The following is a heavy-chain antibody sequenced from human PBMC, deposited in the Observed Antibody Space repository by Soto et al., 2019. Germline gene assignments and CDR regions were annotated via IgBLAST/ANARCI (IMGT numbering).Heavy chain of an antibody. CDR3: AILDVEMAETEYYYGMDV. D-gene: IGHD3-16*01. Sequence: PGGSLRLSCAASGFILRSYDMNWVRQAPGKGLEGVSYISGTGSDIYYADSVKGRFTISRDNARSSLYLQMNSLRAEDTGVYYCAILDVEMAETEYYYGMDVWGQGTTVTVSS. V-gene: IGHV3-48*03. CDR2: ISGTGSDI. J-gene: IGHJ6*02. CDR1: GFILRSYD.